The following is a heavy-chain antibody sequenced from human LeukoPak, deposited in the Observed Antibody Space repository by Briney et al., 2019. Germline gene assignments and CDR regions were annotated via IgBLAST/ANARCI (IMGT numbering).Heavy chain of an antibody. V-gene: IGHV4-31*03. CDR1: GASFSSGDQY. Sequence: PSETLSLTCTVSGASFSSGDQYWNWIRQSPGKGLEWIGSIHPSGSLYNNRSLESRVTISIDTSKNQFSLNMNSVTAADTAVYFCSRGLDSRKLGYWGQGTLVTVSS. CDR2: IHPSGSL. CDR3: SRGLDSRKLGY. D-gene: IGHD3-22*01. J-gene: IGHJ4*02.